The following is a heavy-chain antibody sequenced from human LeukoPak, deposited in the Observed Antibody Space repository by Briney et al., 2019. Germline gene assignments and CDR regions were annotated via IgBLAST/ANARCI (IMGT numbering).Heavy chain of an antibody. J-gene: IGHJ4*02. CDR2: IYYSGST. V-gene: IGHV4-59*08. CDR1: GGSISSYY. Sequence: PSETLSLTCTVSGGSISSYYWSWIRQPPGKGLEWIGYIYYSGSTNYNPSLKSRVTISVDTSKNQFSLNLSSVTAADTAVYYCARAGGTTVTTDKFDYWGQGTLVTVSS. D-gene: IGHD4-17*01. CDR3: ARAGGTTVTTDKFDY.